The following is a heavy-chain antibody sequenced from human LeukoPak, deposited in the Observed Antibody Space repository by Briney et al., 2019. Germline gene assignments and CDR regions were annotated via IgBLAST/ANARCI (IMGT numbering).Heavy chain of an antibody. Sequence: PGGSLRLSCAASGFTFSSYWMTWVRQAPGKGLEWVANIKQDGSERYYVDSVKGRFTISRDNAKNSLYLQMNSLRAEDTAVCYCASPTTGMWAVDYWGEGTLVSVSS. CDR2: IKQDGSER. CDR3: ASPTTGMWAVDY. V-gene: IGHV3-7*01. CDR1: GFTFSSYW. D-gene: IGHD1-26*01. J-gene: IGHJ4*02.